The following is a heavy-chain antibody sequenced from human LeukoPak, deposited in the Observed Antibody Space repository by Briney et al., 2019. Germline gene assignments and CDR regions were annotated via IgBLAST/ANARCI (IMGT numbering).Heavy chain of an antibody. J-gene: IGHJ6*03. D-gene: IGHD1-1*01. CDR2: INHSGST. V-gene: IGHV4-34*01. Sequence: SETLSLTCAVYGGSFSGYYWSWIRQPPGKGLEWIGEINHSGSTNYNPALKSRVTISVDTSKNQFSLKLSSVTAADTAVYYCARGRRFYYYYYMDVWGKGTTVTVSS. CDR3: ARGRRFYYYYYMDV. CDR1: GGSFSGYY.